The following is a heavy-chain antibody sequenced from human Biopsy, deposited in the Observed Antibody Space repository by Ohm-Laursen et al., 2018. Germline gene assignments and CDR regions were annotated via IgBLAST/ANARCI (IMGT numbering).Heavy chain of an antibody. V-gene: IGHV3-23*01. J-gene: IGHJ4*02. D-gene: IGHD4-11*01. CDR2: ISGSGGST. Sequence: SLRLSCAASGFTFSSHAMSWVRQAPGKGLERVSVISGSGGSTHYADSVKGRFTISRDNSKNTLFLQMKSLRAEDTAFYYCARGGFFAYSTFDYWGQGALVTVSS. CDR3: ARGGFFAYSTFDY. CDR1: GFTFSSHA.